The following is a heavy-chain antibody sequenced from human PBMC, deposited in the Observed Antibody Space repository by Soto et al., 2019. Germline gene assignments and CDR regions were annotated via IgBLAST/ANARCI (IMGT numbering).Heavy chain of an antibody. CDR3: ARDTQDSSEEVSYYYYYGMDV. J-gene: IGHJ6*02. V-gene: IGHV3-11*01. CDR1: GFTFSDYY. CDR2: ISSSGSTI. D-gene: IGHD3-22*01. Sequence: GGSLRLSCAASGFTFSDYYMSWIRQAPGKGLEWVSYISSSGSTIYYADSVKGRFTISRDNAKNSLYLQMNSLRAEDTAVYYCARDTQDSSEEVSYYYYYGMDVWGQGTTVTVSS.